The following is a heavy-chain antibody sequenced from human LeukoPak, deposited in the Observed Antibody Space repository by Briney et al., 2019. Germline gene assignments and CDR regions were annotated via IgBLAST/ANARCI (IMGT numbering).Heavy chain of an antibody. CDR2: FDPEDGET. Sequence: ASVKVSCKVSGYTLTELSMHWVRQAPGRGLEWMGGFDPEDGETIYARKFQGRVTMTEDTSTDTAYMELSSLRSEDTAVYYCAVGYCTNGVCYTIGYWGQGTLVTVSS. CDR1: GYTLTELS. V-gene: IGHV1-24*01. CDR3: AVGYCTNGVCYTIGY. J-gene: IGHJ4*02. D-gene: IGHD2-8*01.